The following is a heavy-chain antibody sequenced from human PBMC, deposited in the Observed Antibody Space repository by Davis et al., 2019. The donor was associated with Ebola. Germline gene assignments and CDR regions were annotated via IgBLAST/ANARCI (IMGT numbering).Heavy chain of an antibody. J-gene: IGHJ4*02. V-gene: IGHV3-48*02. CDR3: ARDVWASGSSAGHFDY. CDR2: ISGNSKTI. D-gene: IGHD1-26*01. CDR1: GFTFSSYS. Sequence: GESLKISCAASGFTFSSYSMNWVRQAPGKGLDWLSYISGNSKTIYYADSVKGRFTVSRDNAKNSLYLQMNSLRDEDTAVYYCARDVWASGSSAGHFDYWGQGTLVTVSS.